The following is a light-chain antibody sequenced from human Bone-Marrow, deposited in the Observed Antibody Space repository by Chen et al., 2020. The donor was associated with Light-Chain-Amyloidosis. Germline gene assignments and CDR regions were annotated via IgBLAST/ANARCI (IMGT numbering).Light chain of an antibody. Sequence: QSALTQPASVSGSPGQSITISCTGTSSDVGGDNHVSWYQQHPDKAPKLMIYDVTNRPSWVPGRFSGTNADTTTSLTICGLKTEDEAYYFCMSYTITDPLVFGSGTRVTVL. V-gene: IGLV2-14*01. CDR2: DVT. CDR3: MSYTITDPLV. CDR1: SSDVGGDNH. J-gene: IGLJ1*01.